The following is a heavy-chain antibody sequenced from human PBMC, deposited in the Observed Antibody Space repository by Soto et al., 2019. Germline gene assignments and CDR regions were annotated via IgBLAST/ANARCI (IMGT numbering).Heavy chain of an antibody. CDR2: IYYSGST. J-gene: IGHJ5*02. CDR1: CGSISSVGYY. Sequence: SETLSLTCTVSCGSISSVGYYCSWIRQHPGKGLEWIGYIYYSGSTYYNPSLKSRVTISVDTSKNQFSLKLSSVTAADTAVYYCARDRGTYYDFWSGYFPGANWFDPWGQGTLVTVSS. CDR3: ARDRGTYYDFWSGYFPGANWFDP. D-gene: IGHD3-3*01. V-gene: IGHV4-31*03.